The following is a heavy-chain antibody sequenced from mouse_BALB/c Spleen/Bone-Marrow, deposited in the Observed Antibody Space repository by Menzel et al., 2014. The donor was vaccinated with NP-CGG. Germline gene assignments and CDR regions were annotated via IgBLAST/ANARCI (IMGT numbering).Heavy chain of an antibody. Sequence: VQLQQSGPGLVQPSQSLSITCTVSGFSLXGYGVHWVRQSPGKGLEWLGVIWSGGSTDYNAAFISRLSISKDNSKSQVFFKMKSLQANDTAIYYCARRGGTTTPFAYWGQGTLVTVSA. CDR1: GFSLXGYG. D-gene: IGHD1-1*01. CDR3: ARRGGTTTPFAY. CDR2: IWSGGST. J-gene: IGHJ3*01. V-gene: IGHV2-2*02.